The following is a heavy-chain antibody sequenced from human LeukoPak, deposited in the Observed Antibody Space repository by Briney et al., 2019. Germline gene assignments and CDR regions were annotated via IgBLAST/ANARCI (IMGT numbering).Heavy chain of an antibody. CDR2: IYTSGST. Sequence: SETLSLTCTVSGGSISSGSYYWSWIRQPAGKGLEWIGRIYTSGSTNYNPSLKSRVTISVDTSKNQFSLKLSSVTAADTAVYYCAREHIFYYDSREGVRWFDPWGQGTLVTVSS. D-gene: IGHD3-22*01. V-gene: IGHV4-61*02. CDR3: AREHIFYYDSREGVRWFDP. J-gene: IGHJ5*02. CDR1: GGSISSGSYY.